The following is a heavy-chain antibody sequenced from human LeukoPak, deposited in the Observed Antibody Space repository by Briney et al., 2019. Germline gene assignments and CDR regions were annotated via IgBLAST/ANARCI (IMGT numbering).Heavy chain of an antibody. J-gene: IGHJ6*02. D-gene: IGHD3-10*01. CDR3: ARDREGFGGVEPYYYGMDV. Sequence: SQTLSLTCAISGDSVSSNSAAWNWIRQPPSRGLEWLGRTYYRSKWYNDYAVSVKSRITINPDTSKNQFSLQLNSVTPEDTAVYYCARDREGFGGVEPYYYGMDVWGQGTTVTVSS. CDR2: TYYRSKWYN. CDR1: GDSVSSNSAA. V-gene: IGHV6-1*01.